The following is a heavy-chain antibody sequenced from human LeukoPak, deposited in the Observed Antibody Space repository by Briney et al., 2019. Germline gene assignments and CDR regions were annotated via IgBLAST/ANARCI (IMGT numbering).Heavy chain of an antibody. Sequence: GGSLRLSCAASGFTFSSYSMNWVRQAPGKGLEWVSYISSSSSTIYYADSVKGRFTISRDNAKNSLYLQMNSLRAEDTAVYYCARDFTMVRGVINAFDIWGQGTMVTVYS. CDR1: GFTFSSYS. V-gene: IGHV3-48*04. CDR3: ARDFTMVRGVINAFDI. CDR2: ISSSSSTI. J-gene: IGHJ3*02. D-gene: IGHD3-10*01.